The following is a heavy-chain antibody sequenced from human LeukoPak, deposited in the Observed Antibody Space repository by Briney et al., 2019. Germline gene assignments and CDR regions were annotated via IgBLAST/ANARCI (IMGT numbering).Heavy chain of an antibody. CDR1: GFTVSSNY. V-gene: IGHV3-53*01. CDR2: IYSGGST. CDR3: ARDGVWFGELLRD. D-gene: IGHD3-10*01. Sequence: GGSLRLSCAASGFTVSSNYMSWVRQAPGKGLGWVSVIYSGGSTYYADSVKGRFTISRDNSKNTLYLQMNSLRAEDTAVYYCARDGVWFGELLRDWGQGTLVTVSS. J-gene: IGHJ4*02.